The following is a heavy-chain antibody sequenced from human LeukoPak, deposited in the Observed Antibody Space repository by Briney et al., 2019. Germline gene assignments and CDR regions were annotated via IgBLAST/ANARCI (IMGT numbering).Heavy chain of an antibody. V-gene: IGHV3-48*03. Sequence: TGGSLRLSCAASGFSFSSYEMNWVRQAPGKGREWVSHISSDGHVGRYVDSVRGRFTMYRDNAKNLLFLQMNGLRAEDTAVYYCARDTLNGPFVISLDYWGQGALVTVSS. CDR1: GFSFSSYE. J-gene: IGHJ4*02. CDR3: ARDTLNGPFVISLDY. D-gene: IGHD3-9*01. CDR2: ISSDGHVG.